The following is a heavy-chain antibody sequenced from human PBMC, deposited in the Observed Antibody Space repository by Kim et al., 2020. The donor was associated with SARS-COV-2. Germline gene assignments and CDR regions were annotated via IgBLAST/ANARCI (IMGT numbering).Heavy chain of an antibody. D-gene: IGHD6-13*01. V-gene: IGHV4-59*01. J-gene: IGHJ3*02. CDR3: ARDFSSSWYNAFDI. Sequence: NPSLKSRVTISVDTSKNQFSLKLSSVTAADTAVYYCARDFSSSWYNAFDIWGQGTMVTVSS.